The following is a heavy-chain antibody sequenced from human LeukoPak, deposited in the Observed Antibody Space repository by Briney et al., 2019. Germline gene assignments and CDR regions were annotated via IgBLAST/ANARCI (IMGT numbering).Heavy chain of an antibody. Sequence: PGGSLRLSCAASGFTFSSYAMHWVRQAPGKGLEWVAVISYDGSNKYYADSVKGRFTISRDNSKNTLYLQMNSLRAEDTAVYYCARGKDYGDYSLYYFDYWGQGTLVTVSS. CDR2: ISYDGSNK. CDR1: GFTFSSYA. V-gene: IGHV3-30*04. D-gene: IGHD4-17*01. J-gene: IGHJ4*02. CDR3: ARGKDYGDYSLYYFDY.